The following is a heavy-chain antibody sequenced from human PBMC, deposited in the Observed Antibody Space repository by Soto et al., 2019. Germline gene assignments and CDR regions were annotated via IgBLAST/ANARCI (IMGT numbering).Heavy chain of an antibody. J-gene: IGHJ6*02. V-gene: IGHV1-2*02. CDR3: ARSLLDEYSSSWRSAYYGMDV. Sequence: QVQLVQSGAEVKKPGASVKVSCKASGFTFSAYYIYWVRQAPGQGLEWIGWINPNSGGTNNEQKFQCRVTMTRDTSTSTVYMELSAMISDDTSVYYCARSLLDEYSSSWRSAYYGMDVWGQGTTVTVSS. CDR2: INPNSGGT. CDR1: GFTFSAYY. D-gene: IGHD6-13*01.